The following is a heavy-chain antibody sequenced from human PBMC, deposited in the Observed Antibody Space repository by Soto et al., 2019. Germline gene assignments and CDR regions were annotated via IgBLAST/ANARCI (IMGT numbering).Heavy chain of an antibody. D-gene: IGHD3-16*01. V-gene: IGHV3-15*07. CDR2: IKSKTDGVTT. CDR1: GFTFSNAG. CDR3: AKCLPFYYSGMDV. J-gene: IGHJ6*02. Sequence: PGGSLRLSCAASGFTFSNAGMNWRRQAPGKGLEWVGRIKSKTDGVTTDYAAPVKGRFTISRDDSKNPLYLQMNSLSDEDTPVYYCAKCLPFYYSGMDVWGQGTTVTLSS.